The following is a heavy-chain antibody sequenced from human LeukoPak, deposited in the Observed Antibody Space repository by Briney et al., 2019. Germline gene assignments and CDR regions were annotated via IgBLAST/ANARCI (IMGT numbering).Heavy chain of an antibody. CDR1: GFTFSSYS. D-gene: IGHD3-9*01. CDR2: VSSSSSYI. V-gene: IGHV3-21*01. CDR3: ARDLAYYDILTGYYPDHDAFDT. J-gene: IGHJ3*02. Sequence: PGGSLRLSCAASGFTFSSYSMNWVRQAPGKGLEWVSSVSSSSSYIYYADSVKGRFTISRDNAKNSLYLQMNSLRAEDSAVYYCARDLAYYDILTGYYPDHDAFDTWGQGTMVTVSS.